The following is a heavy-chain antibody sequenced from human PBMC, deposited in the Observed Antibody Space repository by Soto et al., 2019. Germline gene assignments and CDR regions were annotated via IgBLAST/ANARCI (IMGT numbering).Heavy chain of an antibody. J-gene: IGHJ6*02. CDR3: ARAGEDYYYYYGMGV. CDR1: GGSISSGGYY. D-gene: IGHD4-17*01. CDR2: IYYSGST. Sequence: SETLSLTCTVSGGSISSGGYYWSWIRQHPGKGLEWIGYIYYSGSTYYNPSLKSRVTISVDTSKNQFSLKLSSVTAADTAVYYCARAGEDYYYYYGMGVWGQGTTVTVSS. V-gene: IGHV4-31*03.